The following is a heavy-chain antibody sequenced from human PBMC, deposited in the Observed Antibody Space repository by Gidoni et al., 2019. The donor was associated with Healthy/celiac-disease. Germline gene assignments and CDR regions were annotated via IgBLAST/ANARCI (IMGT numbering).Heavy chain of an antibody. CDR1: GGSFSGYY. Sequence: QVQLQQWGAGLLKPSETLSLTCAVYGGSFSGYYWGWIRQPPGKGLEWMWEINHSGSTNYNPSIKSRVTISVDTSENQCSLKLSCVTAADSAVYYCARGGADYWGQGTLVTVSS. D-gene: IGHD3-16*01. J-gene: IGHJ4*02. CDR2: INHSGST. CDR3: ARGGADY. V-gene: IGHV4-34*01.